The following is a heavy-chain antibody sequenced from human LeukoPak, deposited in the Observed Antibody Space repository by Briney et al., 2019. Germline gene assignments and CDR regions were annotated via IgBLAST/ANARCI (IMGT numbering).Heavy chain of an antibody. J-gene: IGHJ3*02. D-gene: IGHD6-19*01. V-gene: IGHV3-23*01. Sequence: GGSLRLSCAASGFTFSSYATTWVRQAPGKGLEWVSRISDSGGGAYYADSVKGRFTISRDNSKNTLYLQVNSLRAEDTAVYYCAVAGVGPFDIWGQGTMVIVSS. CDR3: AVAGVGPFDI. CDR1: GFTFSSYA. CDR2: ISDSGGGA.